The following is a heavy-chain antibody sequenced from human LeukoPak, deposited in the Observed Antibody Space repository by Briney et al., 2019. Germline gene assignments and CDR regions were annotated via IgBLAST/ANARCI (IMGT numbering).Heavy chain of an antibody. Sequence: GASVKVSCKASGGTFSSYAISWVRQAPGQGLEWMGGIIPIFGTANYAQKFQGRVTITADKSTSTAYMELSSLRSEDTAVYYCARGRLAELDYYYYMDVWGKGTTVTVSS. D-gene: IGHD6-19*01. CDR3: ARGRLAELDYYYYMDV. V-gene: IGHV1-69*06. J-gene: IGHJ6*03. CDR1: GGTFSSYA. CDR2: IIPIFGTA.